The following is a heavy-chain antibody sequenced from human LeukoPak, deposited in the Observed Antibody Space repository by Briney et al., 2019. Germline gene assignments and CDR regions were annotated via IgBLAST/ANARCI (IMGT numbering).Heavy chain of an antibody. J-gene: IGHJ4*02. CDR2: ISSSGSTI. CDR3: AKATTPTISRYYFDD. Sequence: PGGSLRLSCAASGFTFSSYEMNWVRQAPGKGLEWVSYISSSGSTIYYADSVKGRFTISRDNSKNTLFLQMNSLRAEDTAVYYCAKATTPTISRYYFDDWGQGTLVTVSS. CDR1: GFTFSSYE. V-gene: IGHV3-48*03. D-gene: IGHD3-3*01.